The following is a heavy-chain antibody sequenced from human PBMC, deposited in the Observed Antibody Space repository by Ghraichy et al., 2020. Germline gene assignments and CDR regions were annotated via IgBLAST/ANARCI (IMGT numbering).Heavy chain of an antibody. V-gene: IGHV1-8*03. CDR1: GYTFTSYD. CDR3: ARGIAARRYYYYYYMDV. D-gene: IGHD6-6*01. CDR2: MNPNSGNT. J-gene: IGHJ6*03. Sequence: ASVKVSCKASGYTFTSYDINWVRQATRQGLEWMGWMNPNSGNTGYAQKFQGRVTITRNTSISTAYMELSSLRSEDTAVYYCARGIAARRYYYYYYMDVWGKGTTVTVSS.